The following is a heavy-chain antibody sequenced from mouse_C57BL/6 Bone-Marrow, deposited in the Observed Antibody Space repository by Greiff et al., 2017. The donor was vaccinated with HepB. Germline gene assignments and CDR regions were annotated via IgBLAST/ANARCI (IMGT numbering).Heavy chain of an antibody. Sequence: DVKLVESGGGLVKPGGSLKLSCAASGFTFSDYGMHWVRQAPEKGLEWVAYISSGSSTIYYADTVKGRFTISRDNAKNTLFLQMTSLRSEDTATEYCARRRRDQYYFDYGGQGTTLTVSS. CDR1: GFTFSDYG. D-gene: IGHD3-3*01. CDR2: ISSGSSTI. J-gene: IGHJ2*01. CDR3: ARRRRDQYYFDY. V-gene: IGHV5-17*01.